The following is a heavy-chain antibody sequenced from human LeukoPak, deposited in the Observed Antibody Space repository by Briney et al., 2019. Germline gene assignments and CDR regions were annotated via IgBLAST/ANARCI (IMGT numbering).Heavy chain of an antibody. CDR2: ISGSGGST. J-gene: IGHJ4*02. CDR1: GFTFSSYA. D-gene: IGHD3-16*02. Sequence: GGSLRLSCAASGFTFSSYAMSWVRQAPGKGLEWVSAISGSGGSTYYADSVKGRFTISRDNAKNSLYLQMNSLRAEDTAVYYCARVPRLRLGELSFYFDYWGQGTLVTVSS. CDR3: ARVPRLRLGELSFYFDY. V-gene: IGHV3-23*01.